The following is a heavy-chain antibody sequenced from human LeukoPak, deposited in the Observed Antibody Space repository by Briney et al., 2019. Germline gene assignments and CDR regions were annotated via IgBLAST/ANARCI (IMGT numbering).Heavy chain of an antibody. V-gene: IGHV4-61*08. CDR3: ARDQVVPAAPGDYYYYYMDV. CDR2: IYYSGST. D-gene: IGHD2-2*01. Sequence: SETLSLTCAVSGGSISSGGYSWSWIRQPPGKGLEWIVYIYYSGSTNYNPSLKSRVTISVDTSKNQCSLKLSSVTAADTAVYYCARDQVVPAAPGDYYYYYMDVWGKGTTVTVSS. J-gene: IGHJ6*03. CDR1: GGSISSGGYS.